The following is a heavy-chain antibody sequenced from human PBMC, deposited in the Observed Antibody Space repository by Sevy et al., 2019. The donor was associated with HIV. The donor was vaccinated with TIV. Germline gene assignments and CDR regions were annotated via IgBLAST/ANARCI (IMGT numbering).Heavy chain of an antibody. J-gene: IGHJ3*02. V-gene: IGHV4-59*01. CDR1: GCSISSYY. Sequence: SETLSLTCTVSGCSISSYYWTWIRQPPGKRLECIGYIYYSGSTNYNPSLKSRVTRSVDTSKNQSSQKLSSVTASDTAVYYCAREGDGSGWYENAFDIWGQGRMVTVS. D-gene: IGHD6-19*01. CDR2: IYYSGST. CDR3: AREGDGSGWYENAFDI.